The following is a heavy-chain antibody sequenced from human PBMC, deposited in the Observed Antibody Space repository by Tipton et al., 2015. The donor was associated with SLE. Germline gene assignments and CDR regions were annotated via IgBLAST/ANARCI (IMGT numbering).Heavy chain of an antibody. CDR3: ARGASGYSNSYYHLDV. CDR1: GYTFTGYD. V-gene: IGHV1-8*03. Sequence: QSGPEVKKPGASVKVSCKASGYTFTGYDINWVRQATGQGLEWMGWMSPNSATTGYAQKFQGRVTIITNTSISTAYMELSSLRSEDTAVYYCARGASGYSNSYYHLDVWGKGTPVTVSS. J-gene: IGHJ6*03. CDR2: MSPNSATT. D-gene: IGHD4-11*01.